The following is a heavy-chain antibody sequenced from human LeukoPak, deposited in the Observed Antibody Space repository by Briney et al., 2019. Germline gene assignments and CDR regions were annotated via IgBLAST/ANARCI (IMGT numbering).Heavy chain of an antibody. Sequence: SQTLSLTCAISGDSVSSNSAAWNWIRQSPSRGLEWLGRSYYRSKWYNDYAVSVKSRITINPDTSKNQFSLQLNSVTPEDTAVYYCAREFFYDFWSGYPQYYFDYWGQGTLVTVSS. CDR2: SYYRSKWYN. CDR3: AREFFYDFWSGYPQYYFDY. D-gene: IGHD3-3*01. J-gene: IGHJ4*02. CDR1: GDSVSSNSAA. V-gene: IGHV6-1*01.